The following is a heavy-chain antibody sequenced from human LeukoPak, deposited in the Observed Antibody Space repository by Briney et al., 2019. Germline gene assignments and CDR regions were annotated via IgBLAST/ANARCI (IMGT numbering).Heavy chain of an antibody. Sequence: SETLSLTCTVSGGSISSYYWSWIRQPPGKGLEWIGYIYYSGSTNYNPSLKSRVTISVDKSKNQFSLKLSSVTAADTAVYYCARRPAAIPAYYFDYWGQGTLVTVSS. V-gene: IGHV4-59*12. CDR3: ARRPAAIPAYYFDY. J-gene: IGHJ4*02. CDR2: IYYSGST. D-gene: IGHD2-2*01. CDR1: GGSISSYY.